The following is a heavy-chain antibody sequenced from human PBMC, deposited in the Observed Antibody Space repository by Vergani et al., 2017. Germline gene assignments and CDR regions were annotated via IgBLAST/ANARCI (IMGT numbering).Heavy chain of an antibody. CDR2: IDHTGRP. Sequence: QVQLQQWGGGLLKPSETLSLTCVVNGGSFTSYHWTWLRQSPGGGLEWVGDIDHTGRPDYNQSLKSRLTMSVDKSRNHFSLTLNAVTATDTAIYFCARVNTETNGHLYYYYYMDVWGQGTAVTVS. V-gene: IGHV4-34*01. CDR3: ARVNTETNGHLYYYYYMDV. J-gene: IGHJ6*03. CDR1: GGSFTSYH. D-gene: IGHD4-11*01.